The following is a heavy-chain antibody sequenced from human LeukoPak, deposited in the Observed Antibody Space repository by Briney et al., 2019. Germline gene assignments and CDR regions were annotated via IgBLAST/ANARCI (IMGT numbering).Heavy chain of an antibody. Sequence: SETLSLTCTVSGGSISSSSYYWGWIRQPPGKGLEWIGSIYYSGSTYYNPSLKSRVTISVDTSKNQFSLKLSSATAADTAVYYCASRGSVGATTDFDYWGQGTLVTVSS. CDR2: IYYSGST. J-gene: IGHJ4*02. V-gene: IGHV4-39*01. CDR3: ASRGSVGATTDFDY. CDR1: GGSISSSSYY. D-gene: IGHD1-26*01.